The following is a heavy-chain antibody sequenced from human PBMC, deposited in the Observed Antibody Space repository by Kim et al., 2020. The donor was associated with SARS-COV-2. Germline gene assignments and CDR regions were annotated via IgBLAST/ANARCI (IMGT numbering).Heavy chain of an antibody. V-gene: IGHV3-30*01. Sequence: SADPVKGRFTISRDNSKNTLYLQMNSLRAEDTAVYYCATHFDYYDSSGYPWGQGTLVTVSS. D-gene: IGHD3-22*01. J-gene: IGHJ5*02. CDR3: ATHFDYYDSSGYP.